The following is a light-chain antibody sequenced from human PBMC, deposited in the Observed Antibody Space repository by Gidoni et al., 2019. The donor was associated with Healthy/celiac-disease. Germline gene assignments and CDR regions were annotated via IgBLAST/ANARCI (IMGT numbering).Light chain of an antibody. CDR1: ALPKQY. CDR2: KAS. Sequence: SYELTQPPSVSVSQGQTARITCSGDALPKQYAYWYQQKPGQAPVLVIYKASERPSGIPERFSGSSSGTTVTLTISGVQAEDEADYYCQSADSSGTYYVFGTGTKVTVL. V-gene: IGLV3-25*03. CDR3: QSADSSGTYYV. J-gene: IGLJ1*01.